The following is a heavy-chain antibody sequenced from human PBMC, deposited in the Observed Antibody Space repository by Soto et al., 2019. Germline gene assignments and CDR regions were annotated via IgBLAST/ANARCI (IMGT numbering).Heavy chain of an antibody. CDR2: MNPNSGNT. V-gene: IGHV1-8*01. Sequence: GASVKVSCKASGYSFTSYDINWVRQATGQGLEWMGWMNPNSGNTGYAQKFQGRVTMTRNTSISTAYMELSSLRSEDTAVYYCATFHTIFGVGYANDYWGQGTLVTVSS. CDR3: ATFHTIFGVGYANDY. D-gene: IGHD3-3*01. CDR1: GYSFTSYD. J-gene: IGHJ4*02.